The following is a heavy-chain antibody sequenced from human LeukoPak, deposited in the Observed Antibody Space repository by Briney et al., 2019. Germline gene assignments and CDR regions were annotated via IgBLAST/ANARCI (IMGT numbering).Heavy chain of an antibody. D-gene: IGHD3-10*01. J-gene: IGHJ4*02. V-gene: IGHV1-18*01. CDR2: ISAYNGNT. CDR3: ARSRVSYYYGSGSPLPIDY. Sequence: ASVKASCKASGYTFTSYGISWVRQAPGQGLEWMGWISAYNGNTNYAQKLQGRVTMTTDTSTSTAYMELRSLRSDDTAVYYCARSRVSYYYGSGSPLPIDYWGQGTLVTVSS. CDR1: GYTFTSYG.